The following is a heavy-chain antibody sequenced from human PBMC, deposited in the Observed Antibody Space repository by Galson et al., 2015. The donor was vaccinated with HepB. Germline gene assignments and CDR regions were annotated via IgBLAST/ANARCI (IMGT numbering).Heavy chain of an antibody. CDR2: INTDGRST. Sequence: SLRLSCAASGFTFSNYWMHWVRQAPGKGLVWVSRINTDGRSTNYADSVKGRFTISRDNAKNTLYLQINSLRAGDTAVYYCARGGEGARDRYFDWLSGGQGTLVTVSS. V-gene: IGHV3-74*01. D-gene: IGHD3-9*01. CDR3: ARGGEGARDRYFDWLS. CDR1: GFTFSNYW. J-gene: IGHJ4*02.